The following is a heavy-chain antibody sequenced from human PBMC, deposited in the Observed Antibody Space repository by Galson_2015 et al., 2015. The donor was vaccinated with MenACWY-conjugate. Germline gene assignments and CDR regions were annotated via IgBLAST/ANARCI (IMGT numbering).Heavy chain of an antibody. D-gene: IGHD5-12*01. J-gene: IGHJ4*02. CDR3: AKGVGGYDFFDY. CDR1: GFTFRSYA. V-gene: IGHV3-23*01. CDR2: ISGSGGNT. Sequence: SLRLSCAASGFTFRSYAMSWVRQAPGKGLEWVSAISGSGGNTYYADSVKGRFTISRDNSKNTLHLQMNSLRVEDTAVYYCAKGVGGYDFFDYWGQGTLVTVSS.